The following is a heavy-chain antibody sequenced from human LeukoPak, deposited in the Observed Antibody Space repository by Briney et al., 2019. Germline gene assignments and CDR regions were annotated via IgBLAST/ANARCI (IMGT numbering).Heavy chain of an antibody. CDR3: AKDRGIAARDVSNWFDP. J-gene: IGHJ5*02. CDR1: GFTFSSYG. Sequence: GGPLRLSCAASGFTFSSYGMHWVRQAPGKGLEWVAFIRYDGSNKYYADSVKGRFTISRDNSKNTLYLQMNSLRAEDTAVYYCAKDRGIAARDVSNWFDPWGQGTLVTVSS. CDR2: IRYDGSNK. D-gene: IGHD6-6*01. V-gene: IGHV3-30*02.